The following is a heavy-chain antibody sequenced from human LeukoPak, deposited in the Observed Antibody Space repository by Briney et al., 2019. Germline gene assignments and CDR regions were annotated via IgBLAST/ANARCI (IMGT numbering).Heavy chain of an antibody. CDR2: INPTSGST. Sequence: ASVKVSCNASGYTAIDYYMHWVRQAPGQGLEWMVMINPTSGSTDYAQTFQGRVTMTRDTPTSVFYMEMNGLTSDDTAVYYCARDGGGWLDPWGQGTLVTVSS. V-gene: IGHV1-46*01. CDR3: ARDGGGWLDP. J-gene: IGHJ5*02. CDR1: GYTAIDYY. D-gene: IGHD3-16*01.